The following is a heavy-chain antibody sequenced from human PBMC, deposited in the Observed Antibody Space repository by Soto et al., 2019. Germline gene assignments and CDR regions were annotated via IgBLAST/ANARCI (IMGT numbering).Heavy chain of an antibody. D-gene: IGHD6-13*01. V-gene: IGHV1-8*02. J-gene: IGHJ6*02. CDR3: GRGPSPRAPAGGTPYYYAMDV. CDR2: MNPINGAT. Sequence: ASVKVSCKASGYDFTAYDINWVRQASGQGLEWMGWMNPINGATGTARRFQGRVSLSRNTATRTAYLELTSLRSDDTAVYYCGRGPSPRAPAGGTPYYYAMDVWGQGTTVTVSS. CDR1: GYDFTAYD.